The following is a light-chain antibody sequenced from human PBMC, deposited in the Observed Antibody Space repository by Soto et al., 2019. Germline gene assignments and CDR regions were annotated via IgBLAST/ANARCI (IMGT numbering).Light chain of an antibody. CDR1: SSNIGSNT. Sequence: QSVLTQPPSASGTPGQRVTISCSGSSSNIGSNTVNWYQQLPRTAPKLLIYSNNQRPSGVTDRFSGSKSGTSASPAISGLQSEDEADYYCAAWHDSLNGYVFGTGTKVTVL. CDR2: SNN. J-gene: IGLJ1*01. CDR3: AAWHDSLNGYV. V-gene: IGLV1-44*01.